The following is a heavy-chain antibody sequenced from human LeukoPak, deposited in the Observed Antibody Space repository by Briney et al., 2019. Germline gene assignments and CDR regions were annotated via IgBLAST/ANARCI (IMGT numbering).Heavy chain of an antibody. V-gene: IGHV1-69*13. CDR3: ARDSPYDYGDYASYYYYGMDV. Sequence: ASVKVSCKASGGTFSSYAISWVRQAPGQGLEWMGGIIPIFGTANYAQKFQGRVTITADESTSTAYMELSSLRSEDTAVYYCARDSPYDYGDYASYYYYGMDVWGQGTKVTVSS. CDR2: IIPIFGTA. D-gene: IGHD4-17*01. J-gene: IGHJ6*02. CDR1: GGTFSSYA.